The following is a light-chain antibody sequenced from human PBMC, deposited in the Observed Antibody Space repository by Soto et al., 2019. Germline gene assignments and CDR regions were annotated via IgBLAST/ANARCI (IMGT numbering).Light chain of an antibody. J-gene: IGLJ1*01. CDR2: GNS. V-gene: IGLV1-40*01. CDR3: QSYDSSLTPYV. CDR1: SSNIGAGYD. Sequence: VVTQPPSVSGAPGQRVTISCTGSSSNIGAGYDVHWYQHLPGTAPKLLIYGNSNRPSGVPDRFSGSKSGTSASLAITGLQAEDEADYYCQSYDSSLTPYVFGTGTKLTVL.